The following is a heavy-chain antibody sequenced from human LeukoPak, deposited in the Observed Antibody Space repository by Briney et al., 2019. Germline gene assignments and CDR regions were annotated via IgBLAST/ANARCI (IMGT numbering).Heavy chain of an antibody. CDR2: IYPGDSDT. Sequence: GESLKISCKGSGYNFSNNWIGWVRQMPGKGLEWMRIIYPGDSDTRYSPSFQGQVTISADKSISTAYLQWNSLKASDTAMYCARRLYSSDWYWFDPWGQGTLVTVSS. D-gene: IGHD6-19*01. V-gene: IGHV5-51*01. CDR1: GYNFSNNW. J-gene: IGHJ5*02. CDR3: ARRLYSSDWYWFDP.